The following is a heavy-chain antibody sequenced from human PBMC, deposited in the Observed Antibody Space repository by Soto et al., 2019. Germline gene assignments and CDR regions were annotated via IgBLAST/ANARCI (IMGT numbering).Heavy chain of an antibody. CDR3: ARDEEYNSGPLPLDY. CDR1: GYTFTSYG. D-gene: IGHD6-19*01. J-gene: IGHJ4*02. V-gene: IGHV1-18*01. CDR2: ISTHNGTT. Sequence: QVQLVQSGAEVKKPGASVKVSCKASGYTFTSYGISWVRQAPGQGPEWMGWISTHNGTTSYVQKYEGRVTMTTDTSTSTANMELRSLRSDDTAVFYCARDEEYNSGPLPLDYWGQGTLITVSS.